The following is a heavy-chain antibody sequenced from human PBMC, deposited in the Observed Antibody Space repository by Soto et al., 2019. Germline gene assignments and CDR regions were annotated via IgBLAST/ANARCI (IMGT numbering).Heavy chain of an antibody. CDR2: IIPISDTT. J-gene: IGHJ6*02. CDR3: ARSQGSSTSLEIYYYYYYGMDV. D-gene: IGHD2-2*01. CDR1: GGTFSSYA. Sequence: QVQLVQSGAEVQKPGSSVKVSCKASGGTFSSYAISWVRQAPGQGLEWMGGIIPISDTTNYAQKFQGRVTIAADESTSTAYMELSSLRSEDTAVYYCARSQGSSTSLEIYYYYYYGMDVCGQGTTVTVSS. V-gene: IGHV1-69*01.